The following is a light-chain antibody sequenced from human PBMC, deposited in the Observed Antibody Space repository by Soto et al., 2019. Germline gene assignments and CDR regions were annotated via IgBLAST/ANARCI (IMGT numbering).Light chain of an antibody. CDR1: QSVSSQ. Sequence: EIVLTQSPATLSLSPGERAPLSCRASQSVSSQLAWYQQKPGQAPRLLIYDASNRATGIPARFSVSGSATAFTLTISSLEPEDFAGYYWQQRCDWPLTCEGGTKVEIK. V-gene: IGKV3-11*01. CDR2: DAS. J-gene: IGKJ4*01. CDR3: QQRCDWPLT.